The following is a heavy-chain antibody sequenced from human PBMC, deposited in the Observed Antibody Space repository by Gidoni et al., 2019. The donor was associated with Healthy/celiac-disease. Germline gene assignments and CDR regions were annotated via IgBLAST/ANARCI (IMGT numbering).Heavy chain of an antibody. Sequence: TFSSYAMSWVRQAPGQGLEWVSAISGSGGSTYYADSVKGRFTISRDNSKNTLYLQMNSLRAEDTAVYYCAKDEAVADYNWFDPWGQGTLVTVSS. V-gene: IGHV3-23*01. CDR2: ISGSGGST. D-gene: IGHD6-19*01. CDR3: AKDEAVADYNWFDP. CDR1: TFSSYA. J-gene: IGHJ5*02.